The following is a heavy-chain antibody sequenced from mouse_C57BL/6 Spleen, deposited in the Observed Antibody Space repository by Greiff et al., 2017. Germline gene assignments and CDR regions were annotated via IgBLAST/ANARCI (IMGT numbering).Heavy chain of an antibody. V-gene: IGHV3-6*01. CDR2: ISYDGSN. J-gene: IGHJ3*01. CDR3: ARDGLGGSPFAY. Sequence: ESGPGLVKPSQSLSLTCSVTGYSITSGYYWNWIRQFPGNKLEWMGYISYDGSNNYNPSLKNRISITRDTSKNQFFLKLNSVTTEDTATYYCARDGLGGSPFAYWGQGTLVTVSA. D-gene: IGHD1-1*02. CDR1: GYSITSGYY.